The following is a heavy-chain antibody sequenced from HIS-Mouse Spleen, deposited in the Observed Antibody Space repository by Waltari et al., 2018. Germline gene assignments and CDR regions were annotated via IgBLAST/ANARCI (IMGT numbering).Heavy chain of an antibody. CDR3: ARSPYYDFWSGYSDNWVDP. D-gene: IGHD3-3*01. CDR2: IYYSGRT. CDR1: GGSISRGGYY. J-gene: IGHJ5*02. Sequence: QVQLQESGPGLVKPSQTLSLTCTVSGGSISRGGYYWRLIRQHPGKGLDWLGDIYYSGRTYHNPDLKSRVTISVETSKNQFSLKLSSVTAADTAVYYCARSPYYDFWSGYSDNWVDPWGQGTLVTVSS. V-gene: IGHV4-31*03.